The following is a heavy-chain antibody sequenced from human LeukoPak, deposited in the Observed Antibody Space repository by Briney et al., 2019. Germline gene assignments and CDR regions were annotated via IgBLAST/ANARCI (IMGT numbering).Heavy chain of an antibody. J-gene: IGHJ4*02. V-gene: IGHV3-11*04. Sequence: GGSPRLSCAASGFTFSDYYMSWIRQAPGKGPEWVSYISSGGTTKSYADSVKGRFTISRDNAKNSLYLQMNSLRAEDTAVYYCARDPYCSGGSCYDGLDYWGQGTLVTVSS. CDR2: ISSGGTTK. CDR1: GFTFSDYY. D-gene: IGHD2-15*01. CDR3: ARDPYCSGGSCYDGLDY.